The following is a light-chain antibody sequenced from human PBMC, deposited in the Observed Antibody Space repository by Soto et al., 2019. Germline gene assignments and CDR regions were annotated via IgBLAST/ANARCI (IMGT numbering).Light chain of an antibody. CDR1: QSVSSY. CDR2: DAS. V-gene: IGKV3-11*01. Sequence: EVVFTQSPATLSLSPGERPTLSCRASQSVSSYLAWYQQKPGQAPRLLIYDASNRATGIPARFSGSGSGTDFTLTISSLEPEDFAVYYCQHRSTWPWTFGQGTRVDIK. J-gene: IGKJ1*01. CDR3: QHRSTWPWT.